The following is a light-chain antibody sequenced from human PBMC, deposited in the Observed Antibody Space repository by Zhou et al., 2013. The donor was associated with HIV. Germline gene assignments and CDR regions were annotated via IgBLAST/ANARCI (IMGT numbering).Light chain of an antibody. CDR1: QSVSDN. V-gene: IGKV3-11*01. J-gene: IGKJ4*01. CDR3: QQRSNWPLT. CDR2: GAS. Sequence: EIVMTQSPGTLSVSPGETATLSCKTSQSVSDNLAWYQQKPGQAPRLLIYGASTRATGIPARFSGSGSGTDFTLTISSLEPEDFAVYYCQQRSNWPLTFGGGTKVEIK.